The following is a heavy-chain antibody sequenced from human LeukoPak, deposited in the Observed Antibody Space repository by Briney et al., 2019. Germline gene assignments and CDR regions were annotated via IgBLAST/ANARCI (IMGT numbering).Heavy chain of an antibody. CDR1: GYKFPSYW. CDR2: IYPGDSDT. J-gene: IGHJ5*02. CDR3: VRQGGRGGSIWGSSDR. Sequence: GESLKISCKASGYKFPSYWIGWVRQMPGKGLEWMGMIYPGDSDTRYSPSFEGQVTISADQSVSTAYLQWSSLKASDTALYYCVRQGGRGGSIWGSSDRWGQGTLVTVSS. V-gene: IGHV5-51*01. D-gene: IGHD3-16*01.